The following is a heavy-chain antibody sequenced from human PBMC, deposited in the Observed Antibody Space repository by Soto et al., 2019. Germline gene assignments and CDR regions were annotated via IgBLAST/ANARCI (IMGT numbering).Heavy chain of an antibody. D-gene: IGHD3-9*01. CDR3: ARDFDWAFDY. V-gene: IGHV4-34*01. CDR1: GGSFSGYY. CDR2: INHSGST. Sequence: QVQLQQWGAGLLKPSETLPLTCAVYGGSFSGYYWSWIRQPPGKGLEWIGEINHSGSTNYNPSLKSRVTISVDTSKNQFSLKLSSVTAADTAVYYCARDFDWAFDYWGQGTLVTVSS. J-gene: IGHJ4*02.